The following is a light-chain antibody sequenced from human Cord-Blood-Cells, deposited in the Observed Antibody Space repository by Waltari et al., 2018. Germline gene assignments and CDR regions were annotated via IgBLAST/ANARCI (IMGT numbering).Light chain of an antibody. CDR3: QQSYSTPLT. J-gene: IGKJ4*01. Sequence: DIQMTHSPSSHSASVGASVTITCRASQSISSYLNWYQQKPGKAPKLLIYAASSLQSGVPSRFSGSGSGTDFTLTISSLQPEDFATYYCQQSYSTPLTFGGGTKVEIK. CDR1: QSISSY. V-gene: IGKV1-39*01. CDR2: AAS.